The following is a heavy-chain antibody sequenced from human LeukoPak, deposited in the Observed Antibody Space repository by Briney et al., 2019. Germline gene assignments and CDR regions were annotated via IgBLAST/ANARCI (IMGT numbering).Heavy chain of an antibody. Sequence: KPSETLSLTCTVSGGSISSSSYYWGWIRQPPGKGLEWIGSIHYSGSTYYNPSLKSRVTISVDTSKNQFSLKLSSVTAADTAVYYCARQYCSGGSCRFDYWGQGTLVTVSS. J-gene: IGHJ4*02. CDR1: GGSISSSSYY. CDR2: IHYSGST. D-gene: IGHD2-15*01. CDR3: ARQYCSGGSCRFDY. V-gene: IGHV4-39*01.